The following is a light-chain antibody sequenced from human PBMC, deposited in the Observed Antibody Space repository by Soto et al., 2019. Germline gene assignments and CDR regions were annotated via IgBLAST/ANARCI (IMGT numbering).Light chain of an antibody. CDR1: SSDIGAYDY. Sequence: QSVLTQPASLSGSPGQSITISCSGTSSDIGAYDYVFWFQQHPGKTPTLMSSVVNNRASGVSNCFSGSKSVNTADLTVSCLQVEGEPAYFCFSFTITITHVFGTGTKPTVL. CDR2: VVN. V-gene: IGLV2-14*01. CDR3: FSFTITITHV. J-gene: IGLJ1*01.